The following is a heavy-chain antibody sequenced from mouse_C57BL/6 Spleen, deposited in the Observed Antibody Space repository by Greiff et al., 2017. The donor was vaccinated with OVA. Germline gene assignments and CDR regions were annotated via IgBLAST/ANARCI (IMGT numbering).Heavy chain of an antibody. J-gene: IGHJ4*01. Sequence: EVKVVEPGGGLVKPGGSLKLSCEASGYTFSDYGMHWVRQAPEKGLEWVADISSGSSTIYYADKVKGRFTISTANAKNTLFLQMTSLGSYDTSVYYSARVRKGAMDYWGQGTSVTVSS. V-gene: IGHV5-17*01. CDR3: ARVRKGAMDY. CDR1: GYTFSDYG. CDR2: ISSGSSTI.